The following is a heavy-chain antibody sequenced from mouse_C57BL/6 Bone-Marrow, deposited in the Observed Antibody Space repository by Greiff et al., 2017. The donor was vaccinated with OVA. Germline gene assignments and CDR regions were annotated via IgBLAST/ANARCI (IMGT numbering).Heavy chain of an antibody. V-gene: IGHV2-2*01. Sequence: VMLVESGPGLVQPSQSLSITCTVSGFSLTSYGVHWVRQSPGKGLEWLGVIWSGGSTDYNAAFISRLSISKDNAKSQVFFKMSSLQAEDTAIYYCARNSGGNYFFDYWGQGTTLTVSS. J-gene: IGHJ2*01. CDR2: IWSGGST. D-gene: IGHD2-1*01. CDR1: GFSLTSYG. CDR3: ARNSGGNYFFDY.